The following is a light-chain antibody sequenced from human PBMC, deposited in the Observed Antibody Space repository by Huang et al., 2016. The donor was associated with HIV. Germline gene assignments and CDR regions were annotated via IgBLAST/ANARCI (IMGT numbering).Light chain of an antibody. CDR1: QSVRSY. CDR3: QQTYGTWT. V-gene: IGKV1-39*01. CDR2: AAS. Sequence: DIQMTQSPSSLSASVGDRVTITCRASQSVRSYLNWFQQKPGEAPKLLIYAASTLQSGVPSRFSGSGSGTDFTLTISSLQSKDIATYYCQQTYGTWTFGQGTKVEIK. J-gene: IGKJ1*01.